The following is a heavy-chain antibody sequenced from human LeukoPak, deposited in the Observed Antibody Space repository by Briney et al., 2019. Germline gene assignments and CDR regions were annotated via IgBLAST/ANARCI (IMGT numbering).Heavy chain of an antibody. Sequence: SETLSLTSTVSGYSISSGYYWGWIRQPPGKGLEWIGSIYHSGSTYYNPSLKSRVTISVDTSKNQFSLKLSSVTAADTAVYYCARDRYYYDSSGYYAWFDPWGQGTLVTVSS. V-gene: IGHV4-38-2*02. D-gene: IGHD3-22*01. J-gene: IGHJ5*02. CDR2: IYHSGST. CDR3: ARDRYYYDSSGYYAWFDP. CDR1: GYSISSGYY.